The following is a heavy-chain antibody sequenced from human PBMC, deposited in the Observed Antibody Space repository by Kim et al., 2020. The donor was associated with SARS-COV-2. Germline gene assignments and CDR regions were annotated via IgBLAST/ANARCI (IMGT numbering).Heavy chain of an antibody. D-gene: IGHD5-18*01. J-gene: IGHJ4*02. CDR3: ASYGYGYGLGYYFDY. Sequence: ASVKVSCKASGYTFTKYAIHWVRQAPGQGLEWMGWVKPDNGVTQVSQKFQGRVTFDSDTSASTAYMVLSSLTSGDTALYYCASYGYGYGLGYYFDYWGQGTLVTVSS. CDR2: VKPDNGVT. CDR1: GYTFTKYA. V-gene: IGHV1-3*01.